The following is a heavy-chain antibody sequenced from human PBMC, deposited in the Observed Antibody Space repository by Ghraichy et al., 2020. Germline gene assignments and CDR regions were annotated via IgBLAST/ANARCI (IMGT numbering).Heavy chain of an antibody. Sequence: SETLSLTCTVSACSISSSTYYWGWIRQPPGKGLAWIGRIYYSGSTYYNPSLKSRVTISVDTSKNQFSLKLSSVTAADTAVYYCARQEGYEQHAGEFDPWGQGTLVTISS. J-gene: IGHJ5*02. D-gene: IGHD6-13*01. CDR1: ACSISSSTYY. V-gene: IGHV4-39*01. CDR2: IYYSGST. CDR3: ARQEGYEQHAGEFDP.